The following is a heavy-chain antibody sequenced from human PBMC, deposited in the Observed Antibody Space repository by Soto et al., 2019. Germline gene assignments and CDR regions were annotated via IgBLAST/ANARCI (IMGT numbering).Heavy chain of an antibody. CDR2: IYYIGST. CDR1: GGSISSYY. V-gene: IGHV4-59*01. D-gene: IGHD2-2*01. J-gene: IGHJ5*02. CDR3: ARGLRRQLLNWFDP. Sequence: SETLSLTCTVSGGSISSYYWSWIRQPPGKGLEWIGYIYYIGSTNYNPSLKSRVTISVDTSKNQFSLKLSSVTAADTAVYYCARGLRRQLLNWFDPWGQGTLVTV.